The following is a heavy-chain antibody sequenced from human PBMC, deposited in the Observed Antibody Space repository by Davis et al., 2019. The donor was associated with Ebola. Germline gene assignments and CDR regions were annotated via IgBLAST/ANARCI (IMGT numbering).Heavy chain of an antibody. CDR3: ARAPNYDVLTGTSSYYFDY. J-gene: IGHJ4*02. CDR1: GYTFTSYG. V-gene: IGHV1-18*04. Sequence: ASVKVSCKSSGYTFTSYGLVWVRQAPGLGLEWTGWISGFNTNTNFAQKFQGRVTVSKDTSKNTAYMDLRSLTSDDTAIYYCARAPNYDVLTGTSSYYFDYWGQETLVTVSS. CDR2: ISGFNTNT. D-gene: IGHD3-9*01.